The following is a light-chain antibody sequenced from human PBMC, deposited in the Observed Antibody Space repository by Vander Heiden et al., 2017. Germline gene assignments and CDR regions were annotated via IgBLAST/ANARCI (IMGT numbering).Light chain of an antibody. CDR2: GNS. Sequence: QSVLTQPPSVSGAPGQRVTISCPGSSSNIGACYDVHWYQQLPGTAPKLLIYGNSNRPSGVPDRFSGSKSGTSASLAITGLQAEDEADYYCQSYDSSLSGVVFGGGTKLTVL. CDR1: SSNIGACYD. J-gene: IGLJ2*01. CDR3: QSYDSSLSGVV. V-gene: IGLV1-40*01.